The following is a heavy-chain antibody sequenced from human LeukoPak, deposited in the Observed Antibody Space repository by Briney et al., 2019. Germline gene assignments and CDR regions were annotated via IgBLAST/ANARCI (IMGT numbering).Heavy chain of an antibody. J-gene: IGHJ4*02. CDR3: AKVAYGSGSYYLDY. CDR1: GFTFDDYA. V-gene: IGHV3-9*01. CDR2: ISWNSGNI. Sequence: GRSLRLSCAASGFTFDDYAMHWVRQAPGKGLEWVSGISWNSGNIGYADSVKGRFTISRDNAKNSLYLQMNSLRAEDTALYYCAKVAYGSGSYYLDYWGQGTLVTVSS. D-gene: IGHD3-10*01.